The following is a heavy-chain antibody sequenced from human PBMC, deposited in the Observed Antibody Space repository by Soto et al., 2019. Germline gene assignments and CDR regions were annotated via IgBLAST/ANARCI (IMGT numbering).Heavy chain of an antibody. CDR1: GGTFSSYA. V-gene: IGHV1-69*01. Sequence: QVQRVQSGAEVKKPGSSVEVSCKASGGTFSSYAISWVRQAPGQGLEWMGGIIPISETTNYAQKFQGRVTITADESKSTAYMELSSLRSEDTAVYYCARSQGSSTSLEIYYYYYYGMDVWGQGTTVTVSS. CDR3: ARSQGSSTSLEIYYYYYYGMDV. J-gene: IGHJ6*02. D-gene: IGHD2-2*01. CDR2: IIPISETT.